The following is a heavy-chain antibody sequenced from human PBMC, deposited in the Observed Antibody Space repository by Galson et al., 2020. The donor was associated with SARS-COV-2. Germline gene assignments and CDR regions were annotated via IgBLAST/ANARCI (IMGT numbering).Heavy chain of an antibody. CDR3: AVGCWRWEPLIIGTFDY. CDR2: GSGSSTYI. J-gene: IGHJ4*02. CDR1: GFTFRSHT. V-gene: IGHV3-21*01. Sequence: GRPLRLPCEASGFTFRSHTMNWLRQVPGLGPAWATYGSGSSTYIYYADSVQLRLTNPRDNAKNSLLLQMASLRAEETAVYYCAVGCWRWEPLIIGTFDYWGQGTLVTVAS. D-gene: IGHD1-26*01.